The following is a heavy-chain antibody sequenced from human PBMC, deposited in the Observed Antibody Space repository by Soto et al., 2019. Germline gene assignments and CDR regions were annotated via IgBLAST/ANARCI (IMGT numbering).Heavy chain of an antibody. V-gene: IGHV6-1*01. CDR2: TYYRSKWYN. CDR3: ARDLGWVDSSGWYVYFDY. D-gene: IGHD6-19*01. J-gene: IGHJ4*02. CDR1: GDSVSSNSAA. Sequence: SQTLSLTCAISGDSVSSNSAAWNWIRQSPSRGLEWLGRTYYRSKWYNDYAVSVKSRITINPDTSKNQFSLQLNSVTPEDTAVYYCARDLGWVDSSGWYVYFDYWGQGTLVTVSS.